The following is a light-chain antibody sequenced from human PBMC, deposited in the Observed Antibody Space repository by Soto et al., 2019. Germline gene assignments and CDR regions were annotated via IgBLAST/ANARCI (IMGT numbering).Light chain of an antibody. CDR3: QQYNSYSPVT. CDR2: DAS. CDR1: QSITNR. V-gene: IGKV1-5*01. Sequence: DLQFTQSPSSVSASVGDRVALPCRASQSITNRLAWYQLKPGKAPKVLIYDASSLESGVPSRFSGSGSGTEFTLTISSLQPDDFATYYCQQYNSYSPVTFGQGTKVDIK. J-gene: IGKJ1*01.